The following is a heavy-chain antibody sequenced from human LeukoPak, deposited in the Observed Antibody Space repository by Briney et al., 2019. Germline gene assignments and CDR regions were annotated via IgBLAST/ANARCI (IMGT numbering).Heavy chain of an antibody. Sequence: PGGSLRLSCAASGFTFDDYGMSWVRQAPGRGLEWVSGINWNGGSTGYADSVKGRFTSSRDNAKNSLYLQMSSLRAEDTALYYCARGYYYDSSGYYTPGDWGQGTLVTVSS. CDR1: GFTFDDYG. CDR2: INWNGGST. V-gene: IGHV3-20*04. J-gene: IGHJ4*02. D-gene: IGHD3-22*01. CDR3: ARGYYYDSSGYYTPGD.